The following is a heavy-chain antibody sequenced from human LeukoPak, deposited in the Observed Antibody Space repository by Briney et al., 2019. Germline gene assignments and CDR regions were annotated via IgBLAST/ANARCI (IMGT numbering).Heavy chain of an antibody. Sequence: GGSLRLSCAASGFTFSSYSMNWVRQAPGKGLEWVSSISSSSSYIYYADSVKGRFTISRDNAKNSVYLQMSSLRAEDTGIYYCATTLNIATPGHLWGQGALVTVSS. J-gene: IGHJ4*02. CDR3: ATTLNIATPGHL. CDR2: ISSSSSYI. CDR1: GFTFSSYS. D-gene: IGHD6-13*01. V-gene: IGHV3-21*01.